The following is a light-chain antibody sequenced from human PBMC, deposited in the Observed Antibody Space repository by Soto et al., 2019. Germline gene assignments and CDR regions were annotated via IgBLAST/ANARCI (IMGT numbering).Light chain of an antibody. CDR3: SSYTASNTLDV. V-gene: IGLV2-14*03. J-gene: IGLJ1*01. CDR2: DVS. CDR1: SSDVGGYNY. Sequence: QSALTQPASVSGSPGQSITISCTGTSSDVGGYNYVSWCQQHPGKAPKLMIYDVSNRPSVVSDRFSGSKSGNTASLTISGLQAEDDADYYCSSYTASNTLDVCGTGTKLTVL.